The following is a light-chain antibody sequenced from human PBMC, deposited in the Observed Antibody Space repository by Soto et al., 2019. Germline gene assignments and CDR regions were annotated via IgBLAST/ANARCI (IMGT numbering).Light chain of an antibody. CDR2: DDS. V-gene: IGLV3-21*02. CDR3: QVWDSDSDHPV. CDR1: NVGTKT. J-gene: IGLJ3*02. Sequence: SYELTQPPSVSAAPGQTARLTCVGNNVGTKTVHWYQRRPGQAPVLVVYDDSDRPSGIPERFSGSNSANTATLTITRVEAGDEADYYCQVWDSDSDHPVFGGGNKVTVL.